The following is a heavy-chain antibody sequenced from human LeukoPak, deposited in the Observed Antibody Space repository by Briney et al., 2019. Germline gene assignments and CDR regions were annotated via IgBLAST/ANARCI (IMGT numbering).Heavy chain of an antibody. CDR3: AKVGSSDAFDI. Sequence: PGRSLRLSCAASGFTFSSYGMHWVRQAPGKGLEWVAVIWYDGSNKYYADSVKGRFTISRDNSKNALYLQMNSLRAEDTAVYYCAKVGSSDAFDIWGQGTMVTVSS. CDR1: GFTFSSYG. CDR2: IWYDGSNK. J-gene: IGHJ3*02. D-gene: IGHD1-26*01. V-gene: IGHV3-33*06.